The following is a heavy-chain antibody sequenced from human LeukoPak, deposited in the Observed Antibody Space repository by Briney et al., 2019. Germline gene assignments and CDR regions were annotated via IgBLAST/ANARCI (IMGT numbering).Heavy chain of an antibody. Sequence: GGSLRLSCAASGFTFSSYGMHWVRQAPGKGLEWVAVIWYDGSNKYYADSVKGRFTISRDNSKNTLYLQMNSLRAEDTAVYYCARDGSYDSSGYYSWGQGTLVTVSS. CDR1: GFTFSSYG. V-gene: IGHV3-33*01. CDR2: IWYDGSNK. D-gene: IGHD3-22*01. J-gene: IGHJ4*02. CDR3: ARDGSYDSSGYYS.